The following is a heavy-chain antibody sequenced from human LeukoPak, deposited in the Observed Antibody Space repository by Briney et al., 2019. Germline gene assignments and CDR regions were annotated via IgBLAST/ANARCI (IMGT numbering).Heavy chain of an antibody. V-gene: IGHV3-23*01. CDR2: ISGSGGST. D-gene: IGHD3-22*01. CDR1: GFTFSSYA. CDR3: AKGGGYYDSSGYYYGFDY. J-gene: IGHJ4*02. Sequence: GGSLRLSCAASGFTFSSYAMSWVREAPGKGLEWVSAISGSGGSTYYADSVKGRFTISRDNSKNTLYLQMNSLRAEDTAVYYCAKGGGYYDSSGYYYGFDYWGQGTLVTVSS.